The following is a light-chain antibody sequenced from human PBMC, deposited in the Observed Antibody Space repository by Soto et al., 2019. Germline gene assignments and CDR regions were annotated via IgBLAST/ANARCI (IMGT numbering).Light chain of an antibody. CDR2: GAS. CDR1: QSVSSSY. CDR3: QHYRTS. Sequence: EIVLTQSPGTLSLSPGERATLSCRASQSVSSSYLAWYQQKPGQAPRQLIYGASSRATGIPDRFSGSGSGTDFTLTNTRLEPEDFAVYYCQHYRTSFGGGTRVEIK. J-gene: IGKJ4*01. V-gene: IGKV3-20*01.